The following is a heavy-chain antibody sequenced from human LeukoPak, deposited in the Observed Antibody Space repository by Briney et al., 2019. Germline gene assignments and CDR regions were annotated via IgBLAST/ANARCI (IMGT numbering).Heavy chain of an antibody. CDR3: ARGGSLLNWFDP. CDR1: GFTFSSYS. J-gene: IGHJ5*02. Sequence: GGSLRLSCAASGFTFSSYSMNWVRQAPGKGLEWVSSISSTSRHIYYADSVKGRFTISRDNAKNTLYLQMNSLRAEDTAVYYCARGGSLLNWFDPWGQGTLVTVSS. CDR2: ISSTSRHI. D-gene: IGHD1-26*01. V-gene: IGHV3-21*01.